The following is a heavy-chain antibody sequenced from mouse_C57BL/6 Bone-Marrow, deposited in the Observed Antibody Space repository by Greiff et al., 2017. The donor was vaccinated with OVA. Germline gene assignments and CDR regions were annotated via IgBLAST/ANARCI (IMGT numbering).Heavy chain of an antibody. D-gene: IGHD1-1*01. CDR1: GFTFSDYG. V-gene: IGHV5-15*01. CDR3: ARHRNYGWYFDV. Sequence: EVQLMESGGGLVQPGGSLKLSCAASGFTFSDYGMAWVRQAPRKGPEWVAFISNLAYSIYYADTVTGRFTISRENAKNTLYLEMSSLRSEDTAMYYCARHRNYGWYFDVWGTGTTVTVSS. J-gene: IGHJ1*03. CDR2: ISNLAYSI.